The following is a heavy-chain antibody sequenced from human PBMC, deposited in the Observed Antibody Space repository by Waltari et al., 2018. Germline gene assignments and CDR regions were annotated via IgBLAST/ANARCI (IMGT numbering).Heavy chain of an antibody. Sequence: QVQLVQSGAEVKKPGSSVKVSCKASGGTFSSYAISWVRQAPGQGLEWMGGIIPIFGTANYAQKFQGRVTITADESTSTAYMELSSLRSEDTAVYYCARGLRGYSGYDYVYYFDYWGQGTLVTVSS. CDR3: ARGLRGYSGYDYVYYFDY. J-gene: IGHJ4*02. CDR2: IIPIFGTA. D-gene: IGHD5-12*01. CDR1: GGTFSSYA. V-gene: IGHV1-69*13.